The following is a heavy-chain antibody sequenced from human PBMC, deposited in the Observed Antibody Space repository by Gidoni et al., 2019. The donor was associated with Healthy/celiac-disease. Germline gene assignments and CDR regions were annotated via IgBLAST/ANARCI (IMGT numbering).Heavy chain of an antibody. CDR3: ATLTIFGVVTNIFDY. CDR2: INPNSGGT. Sequence: QVQLVQSGAEVKKPGASVTVSCKASGYTFTGYYMHWVRQAPGQGLEWMGRINPNSGGTNYAQKFQGRVTMTRDTSISTAYMELSRLRSDDTAVYYCATLTIFGVVTNIFDYWGQGTLVTVSS. J-gene: IGHJ4*02. D-gene: IGHD3-3*01. V-gene: IGHV1-2*06. CDR1: GYTFTGYY.